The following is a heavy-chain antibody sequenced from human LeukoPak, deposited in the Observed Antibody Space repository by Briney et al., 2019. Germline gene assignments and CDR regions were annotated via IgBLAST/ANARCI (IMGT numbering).Heavy chain of an antibody. CDR2: IRYDGSNK. CDR1: GFTFSSYG. V-gene: IGHV3-30*02. Sequence: GGSLRLSCAASGFTFSSYGMHWVRQAPGKGLEWVAFIRYDGSNKYYADSVKGRFTISRDNSKNTLYLQMNSLRAEDTALYYCARERPITTILGRDAFDIWGQGTMVTVSS. CDR3: ARERPITTILGRDAFDI. J-gene: IGHJ3*02. D-gene: IGHD3-22*01.